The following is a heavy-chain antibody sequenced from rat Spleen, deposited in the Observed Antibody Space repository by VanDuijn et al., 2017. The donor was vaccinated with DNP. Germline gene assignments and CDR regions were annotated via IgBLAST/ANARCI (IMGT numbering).Heavy chain of an antibody. J-gene: IGHJ3*01. CDR1: GFTFSDYY. CDR3: ATHAIYYYDGSYPRFAY. Sequence: EVQLVESGGGLVQPGRSLKLSCAASGFTFSDYYMAWVRQAPTKGLEWVAYISYDGGSSYHGDSVKGRFTISRDNAKSTLYLQMDSLRSEDTATYYCATHAIYYYDGSYPRFAYWGQGTLVTVSS. D-gene: IGHD1-12*02. CDR2: ISYDGGSS. V-gene: IGHV5-20*01.